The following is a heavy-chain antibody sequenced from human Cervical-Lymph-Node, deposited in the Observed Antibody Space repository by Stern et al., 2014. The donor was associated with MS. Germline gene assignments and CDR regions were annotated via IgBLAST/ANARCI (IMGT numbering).Heavy chain of an antibody. CDR2: VYHTGSA. J-gene: IGHJ4*02. V-gene: IGHV4-4*02. CDR3: ARDQGFQLMNS. D-gene: IGHD2-2*01. Sequence: QVQLQESGPGLVRPSGTLSLTCAVSGDSIRNDNWWSWVRQPPGQGLEWIGEVYHTGSANYDLSLKSRVTISVDKSKNQFSLRLTSMTAADTAVYYCARDQGFQLMNSWGQGTLVIVSS. CDR1: GDSIRNDNW.